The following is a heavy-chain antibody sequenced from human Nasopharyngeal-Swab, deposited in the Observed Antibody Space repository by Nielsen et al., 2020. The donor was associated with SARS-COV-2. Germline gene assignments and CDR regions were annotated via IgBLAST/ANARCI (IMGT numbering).Heavy chain of an antibody. Sequence: GEYLKISCAASGFTFSSYGMHWVRQAPGKGLEWVAVISYDGSNKYYADSVKGRFTISRDNSKNTLYLQMNSLRAEDTAVYYCAKDGGGFGEPFYGMDVWGQGTTVTVSS. J-gene: IGHJ6*02. CDR1: GFTFSSYG. CDR2: ISYDGSNK. D-gene: IGHD3-10*01. CDR3: AKDGGGFGEPFYGMDV. V-gene: IGHV3-30*18.